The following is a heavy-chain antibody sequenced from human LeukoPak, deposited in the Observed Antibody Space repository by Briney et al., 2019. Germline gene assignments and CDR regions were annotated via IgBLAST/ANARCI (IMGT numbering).Heavy chain of an antibody. CDR3: ARDLTMVIDAFDI. Sequence: PGGSLRLSCAASGFTFSSYSMNWVRQAPGKGLEWVSSISNSSSYIYYADSVKGRFTISRDNAKNSLYLQMNSLRAEDTAVYYCARDLTMVIDAFDIWGQGTMVTVSS. CDR1: GFTFSSYS. J-gene: IGHJ3*02. V-gene: IGHV3-21*01. CDR2: ISNSSSYI. D-gene: IGHD4/OR15-4a*01.